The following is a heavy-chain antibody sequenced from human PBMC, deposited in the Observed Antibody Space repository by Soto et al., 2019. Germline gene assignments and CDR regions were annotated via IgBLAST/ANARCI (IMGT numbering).Heavy chain of an antibody. CDR3: ASAAVTGTAGLDF. J-gene: IGHJ4*02. CDR1: GYTFSGFY. CDR2: INPNSGGT. V-gene: IGHV1-2*02. D-gene: IGHD6-19*01. Sequence: ASVKVSCKASGYTFSGFYMHWVRQAPGQGLEWMGWINPNSGGTKSAEKFQGRVTMTRDTSISTAYMELSRLTSDDTAVYYCASAAVTGTAGLDFWGQGTQVTVTS.